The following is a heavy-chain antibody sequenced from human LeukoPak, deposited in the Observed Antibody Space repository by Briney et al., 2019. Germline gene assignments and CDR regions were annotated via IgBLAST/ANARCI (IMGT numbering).Heavy chain of an antibody. CDR2: ISSSSTTI. D-gene: IGHD1-26*01. Sequence: PGGSLRLSCAASGFTFSSSWMNWVRQAPGKGLEWVSYISSSSTTIYYADSVKGRFTISRDNAKNSLYLQMNSLRDEDTAVYYCARAGSGSYYFFDYWGQGTLVTVSS. J-gene: IGHJ4*02. V-gene: IGHV3-48*02. CDR1: GFTFSSSW. CDR3: ARAGSGSYYFFDY.